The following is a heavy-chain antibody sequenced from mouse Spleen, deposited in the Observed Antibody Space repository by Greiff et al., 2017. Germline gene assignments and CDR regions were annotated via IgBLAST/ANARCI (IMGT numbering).Heavy chain of an antibody. D-gene: IGHD2-3*01. Sequence: QVQLQQSGAELARPGASVKMSCKASGYTFTSYTMHWVKQRPGQGLEWIGYINPSSGYTKYNQKFKDKATLTADKSSSTAYMQLSSLTSEDSAVYYCARGFYDSLPLAYWGQGTLVTVSA. V-gene: IGHV1-4*01. J-gene: IGHJ3*01. CDR1: GYTFTSYT. CDR2: INPSSGYT. CDR3: ARGFYDSLPLAY.